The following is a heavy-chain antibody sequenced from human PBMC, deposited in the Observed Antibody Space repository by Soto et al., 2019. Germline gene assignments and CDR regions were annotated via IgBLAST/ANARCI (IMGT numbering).Heavy chain of an antibody. D-gene: IGHD3-9*01. J-gene: IGHJ6*02. V-gene: IGHV6-1*01. Sequence: SQTLSLTCAISGDSVSSNSAAWNWIRQSPSRGLEWLGRTYYRSKWYNDYAVSVKSRITINPDTSKNQFSLQLNSVTPEDTAVYYCARDRSYYDILTGFYYYYYGMDVWGQGTTVTVSS. CDR1: GDSVSSNSAA. CDR2: TYYRSKWYN. CDR3: ARDRSYYDILTGFYYYYYGMDV.